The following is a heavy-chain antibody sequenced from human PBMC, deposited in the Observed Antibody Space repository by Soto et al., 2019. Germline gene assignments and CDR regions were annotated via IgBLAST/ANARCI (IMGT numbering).Heavy chain of an antibody. CDR3: ARGLSSGWYVFDYYYGMDV. Sequence: PSETLYLTCAVYGGPFSGSYWSWIGQPPRNGLEWIGAINHSRSTNYNPSNKNRFNISQNTSKNLFSLKLSSVTAAVTAVYYCARGLSSGWYVFDYYYGMDVWGQGTTVS. V-gene: IGHV4-34*01. CDR1: GGPFSGSY. J-gene: IGHJ6*02. CDR2: INHSRST. D-gene: IGHD6-19*01.